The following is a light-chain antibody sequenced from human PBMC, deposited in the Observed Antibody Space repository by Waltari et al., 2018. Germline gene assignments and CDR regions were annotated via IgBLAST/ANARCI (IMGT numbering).Light chain of an antibody. CDR2: DAS. Sequence: EIVLTQSPATLSLSPGEGVTLSCRVSQSVGRSLAWIQQKPGQAPRLVIYDASFRATGIPARFSGSGSGTDFTLTISSLEAEDFAIYYCQQRSVWPPTFGRGTKLEIK. CDR1: QSVGRS. V-gene: IGKV3-11*01. CDR3: QQRSVWPPT. J-gene: IGKJ2*01.